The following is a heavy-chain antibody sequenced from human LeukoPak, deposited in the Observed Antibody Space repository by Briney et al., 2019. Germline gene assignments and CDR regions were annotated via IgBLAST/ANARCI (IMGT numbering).Heavy chain of an antibody. D-gene: IGHD3-10*01. V-gene: IGHV4-31*03. Sequence: SETLSLTCTVSGGSISSGDYFWSWIRQHPGKGPELIGYIYYSGSTYYNPALKSRVTLSVDTSKNQFSLKLFSVTAADTALYYCARVPYYYGSGSGWFDPWGQGTLVTVSS. CDR3: ARVPYYYGSGSGWFDP. CDR1: GGSISSGDYF. J-gene: IGHJ5*02. CDR2: IYYSGST.